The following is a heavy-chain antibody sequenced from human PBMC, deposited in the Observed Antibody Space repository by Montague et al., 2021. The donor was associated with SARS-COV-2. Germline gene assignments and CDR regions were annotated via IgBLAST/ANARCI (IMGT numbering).Heavy chain of an antibody. D-gene: IGHD5-18*01. V-gene: IGHV3-48*03. CDR1: GFTFSSYE. Sequence: SLRLSCAASGFTFSSYEMNWVRQAPGKGLEWVSYISSSGSTIYYADSVKDRFTISRDNAKNSLYLQMNSLRAEDTAVYYCARGYAWIQLWLRGNYFDYWGQGTLVTVSS. CDR3: ARGYAWIQLWLRGNYFDY. CDR2: ISSSGSTI. J-gene: IGHJ4*02.